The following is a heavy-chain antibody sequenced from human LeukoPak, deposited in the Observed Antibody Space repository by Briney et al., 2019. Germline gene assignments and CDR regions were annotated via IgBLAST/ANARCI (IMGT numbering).Heavy chain of an antibody. Sequence: SETLSLTCTVSGGSISSSSYYWGWIRQPPGKGLEWIGSIYYSGSTYYNPSLKSRVTISVDTSKNQFSLKLSSVTAADTAVYYCAREISTNLYYYYGMDVWGQGTTVTVSS. D-gene: IGHD2-2*01. J-gene: IGHJ6*02. CDR2: IYYSGST. CDR1: GGSISSSSYY. V-gene: IGHV4-39*01. CDR3: AREISTNLYYYYGMDV.